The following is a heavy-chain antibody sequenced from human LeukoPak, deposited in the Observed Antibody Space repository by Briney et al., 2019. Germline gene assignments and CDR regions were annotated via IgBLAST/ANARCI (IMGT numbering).Heavy chain of an antibody. CDR2: IYGGGTT. D-gene: IGHD2-2*01. J-gene: IGHJ3*02. CDR3: ARVGVVPAAIPDGFDS. V-gene: IGHV3-53*01. CDR1: GLTVSSNY. Sequence: GGSLRLSCAASGLTVSSNYMSWVRQARGKGLEWVSVIYGGGTTYSADSVKGRFSIYRDNSKSTLYLQMNSLTPEDTSVYYCARVGVVPAAIPDGFDSWGQGTMVTVSS.